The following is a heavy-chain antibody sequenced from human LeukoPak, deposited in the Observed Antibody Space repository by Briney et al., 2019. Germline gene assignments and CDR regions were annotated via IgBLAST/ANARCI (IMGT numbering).Heavy chain of an antibody. J-gene: IGHJ5*02. D-gene: IGHD6-13*01. CDR3: ARQYSSSWYRWFDP. CDR2: IYYSGST. V-gene: IGHV4-59*08. Sequence: SETLSLTCTVSGGSISSYYWSWIRQPPGKGLKWIGYIYYSGSTNYNPSLRSRVTISVDTSKNQFSLKLSSVTAADTAVYYCARQYSSSWYRWFDPWGQGTLVTVSS. CDR1: GGSISSYY.